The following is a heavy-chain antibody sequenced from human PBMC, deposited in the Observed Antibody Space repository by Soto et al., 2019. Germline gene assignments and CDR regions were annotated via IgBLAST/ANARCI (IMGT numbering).Heavy chain of an antibody. V-gene: IGHV1-69*12. CDR2: IIPIFDTA. J-gene: IGHJ6*02. D-gene: IGHD3-22*01. Sequence: QVQLVQSGAEVKKPGSSVKVSCKASGGTFSSYAISWVRQAPGQGLEWMGGIIPIFDTADYAQKFQGRVTITADESTNTAYMELSSLRSEDTAVYYCAGHSSGVPGHYYGMDVWGQGTTVTVSS. CDR1: GGTFSSYA. CDR3: AGHSSGVPGHYYGMDV.